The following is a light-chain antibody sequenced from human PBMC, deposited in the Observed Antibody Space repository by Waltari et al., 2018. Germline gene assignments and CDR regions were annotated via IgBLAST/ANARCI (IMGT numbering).Light chain of an antibody. CDR2: KAS. CDR3: QHYNTYSRSIT. V-gene: IGKV1-5*03. CDR1: QSISSW. J-gene: IGKJ5*01. Sequence: DIQMTQSPSTLSVSVGDRVTIACRASQSISSWLAWYQQKPGKAPKLLIYKASTLESGVPSRFSGSGSGTEFTLTISSLQPDDFATYYCQHYNTYSRSITFGQGTRLEIQ.